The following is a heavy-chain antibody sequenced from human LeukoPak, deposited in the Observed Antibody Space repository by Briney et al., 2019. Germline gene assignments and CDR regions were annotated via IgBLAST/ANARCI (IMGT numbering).Heavy chain of an antibody. CDR2: INPSGGST. CDR1: GYTFTSYY. CDR3: ARDWADTTYYYGSGSYPVLDY. Sequence: VASVKVSCKASGYTFTSYYMHWVRQAPGQGLEWMGIINPSGGSTSYAQKLQGRVTMTTDTSTSTAYMELSRLRSDDTAVYYCARDWADTTYYYGSGSYPVLDYWGQGTLVTVSS. J-gene: IGHJ4*02. V-gene: IGHV1-46*01. D-gene: IGHD3-10*01.